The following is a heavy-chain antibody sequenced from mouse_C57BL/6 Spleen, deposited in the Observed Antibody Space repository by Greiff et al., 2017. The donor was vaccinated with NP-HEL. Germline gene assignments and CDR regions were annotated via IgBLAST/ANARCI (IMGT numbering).Heavy chain of an antibody. D-gene: IGHD1-1*01. V-gene: IGHV3-6*01. J-gene: IGHJ3*01. CDR1: GYSITSGYY. Sequence: DVQLQESGPGLVEPSQSLSLTCSVTGYSITSGYYWNWIRQFPGNKLEWMGYISYDGSNNYNPSLKNRISITRDTSKNQFFLKLNSVTTEDTATYYCAREDYYYGSSYAWFAYWGQGTLVTVSA. CDR2: ISYDGSN. CDR3: AREDYYYGSSYAWFAY.